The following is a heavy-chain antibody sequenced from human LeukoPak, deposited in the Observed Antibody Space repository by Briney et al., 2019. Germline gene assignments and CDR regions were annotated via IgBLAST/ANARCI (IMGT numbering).Heavy chain of an antibody. J-gene: IGHJ4*02. Sequence: GGSLRLSCTASGFTFGDYAMSWFRQAPGKGLEWVGFIRSKAYGGTTEYAASVKGRFTISRDDSKSIAYLQMNSLRAEDTAVYYCAKDNSNGISSWYQWGQGTLVTVSS. V-gene: IGHV3-49*03. CDR3: AKDNSNGISSWYQ. D-gene: IGHD6-13*01. CDR1: GFTFGDYA. CDR2: IRSKAYGGTT.